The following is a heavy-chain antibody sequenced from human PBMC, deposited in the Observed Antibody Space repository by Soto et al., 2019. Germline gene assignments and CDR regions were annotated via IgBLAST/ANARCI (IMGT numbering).Heavy chain of an antibody. D-gene: IGHD3-3*01. CDR2: INAGNGNT. V-gene: IGHV1-3*01. CDR1: GYTFTSYA. Sequence: ASVKVSCKASGYTFTSYALHWVRQAPGQRLEWMGWINAGNGNTKYSQKFQGRVTITRDTSASTAYMELSSLRAEDTAVYYCAREDDGWFLEFYYYGMDVWGQGTTVTVSS. CDR3: AREDDGWFLEFYYYGMDV. J-gene: IGHJ6*02.